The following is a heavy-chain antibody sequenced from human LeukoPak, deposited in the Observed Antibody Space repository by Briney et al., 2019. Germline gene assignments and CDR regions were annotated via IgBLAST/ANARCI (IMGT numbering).Heavy chain of an antibody. J-gene: IGHJ4*02. CDR2: INPNSGGT. Sequence: GASVKVSCKASGYTFTGYYMHWVRQAPGQGLEWMGRINPNSGGTNYAQKFQGRVTMTRDTSISTAYMELSRLRSDDTAVYYCARDMGSGSLLDYWGQGTLVTVSS. CDR1: GYTFTGYY. D-gene: IGHD1-26*01. CDR3: ARDMGSGSLLDY. V-gene: IGHV1-2*06.